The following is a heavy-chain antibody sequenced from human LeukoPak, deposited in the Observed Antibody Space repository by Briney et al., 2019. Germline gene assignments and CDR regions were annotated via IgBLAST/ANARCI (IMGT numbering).Heavy chain of an antibody. Sequence: GGSLRLSCAASGFTFSSYWMSWVRQAPGKGLEWVANIKQDGSEKYYVDSVKGRFTISRDNAKNSLYLQMNSLRAEDTAVYYCARVRYSGSYSVPYYFDYWGQGTLVTVSS. CDR2: IKQDGSEK. CDR3: ARVRYSGSYSVPYYFDY. J-gene: IGHJ4*02. D-gene: IGHD1-26*01. CDR1: GFTFSSYW. V-gene: IGHV3-7*01.